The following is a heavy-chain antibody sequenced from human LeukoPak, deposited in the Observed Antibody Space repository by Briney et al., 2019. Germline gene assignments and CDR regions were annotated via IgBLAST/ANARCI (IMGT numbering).Heavy chain of an antibody. CDR2: IYYSGST. V-gene: IGHV4-31*11. CDR1: GGSISSGGYY. J-gene: IGHJ4*02. D-gene: IGHD4-17*01. CDR3: ARCGKDGDYVQN. Sequence: SETLSLTCAVSGGSISSGGYYWSWIRQHPGKGLEWIGYIYYSGSTYYNPSLKSRVTISVDTSKNQFSLKLSSVTAADTAVYYCARCGKDGDYVQNWGQGTLVTVSS.